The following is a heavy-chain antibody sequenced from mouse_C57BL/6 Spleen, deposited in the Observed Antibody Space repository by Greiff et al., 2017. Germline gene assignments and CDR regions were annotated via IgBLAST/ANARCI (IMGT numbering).Heavy chain of an antibody. CDR3: AREGDWGYAMDY. CDR2: ISDGGSYT. CDR1: GFTFSSYA. V-gene: IGHV5-4*03. D-gene: IGHD4-1*01. Sequence: DVKLVESGGGLVKPGGSLKLSCAASGFTFSSYAMSWVRQTPEKRLEWVATISDGGSYTYYPDNVKGRFTISRDNAKNNLYLQMSHLKSEDTAMYYCAREGDWGYAMDYWGQGTSVTVSS. J-gene: IGHJ4*01.